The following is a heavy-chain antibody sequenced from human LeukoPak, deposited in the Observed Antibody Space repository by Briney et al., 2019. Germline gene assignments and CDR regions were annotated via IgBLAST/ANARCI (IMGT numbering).Heavy chain of an antibody. CDR3: ARQRTVAGRRGYMDV. J-gene: IGHJ6*03. Sequence: NRGESLKISCKGSVYSFTSYWIGWVRQMPGKGLEWMGIIYPGDSDTRYSPSFQGQVTISADKSISTAYLQWSSLKASDTAMYYCARQRTVAGRRGYMDVWGKGTTVTVSS. V-gene: IGHV5-51*01. D-gene: IGHD6-19*01. CDR2: IYPGDSDT. CDR1: VYSFTSYW.